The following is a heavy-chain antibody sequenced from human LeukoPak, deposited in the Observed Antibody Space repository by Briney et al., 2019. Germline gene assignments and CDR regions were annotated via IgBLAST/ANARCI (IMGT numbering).Heavy chain of an antibody. Sequence: ASVKVSCKSSGYTFTSYDINWVRQATGQGFEWMEWMNPYSGQTGSAQKFQGRVTMTRNTSISTVYMELSSLRSEDTAMYYCARGGKRYFDWSHEADYWGQGTLVTVSS. V-gene: IGHV1-8*01. D-gene: IGHD3-9*01. J-gene: IGHJ4*02. CDR2: MNPYSGQT. CDR3: ARGGKRYFDWSHEADY. CDR1: GYTFTSYD.